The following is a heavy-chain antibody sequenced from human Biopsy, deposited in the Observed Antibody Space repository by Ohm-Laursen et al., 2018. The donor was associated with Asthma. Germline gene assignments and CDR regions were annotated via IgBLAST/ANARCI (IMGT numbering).Heavy chain of an antibody. D-gene: IGHD3-22*01. CDR1: GDSISSIDYY. CDR3: ARSYYDSSPYYYYGMDV. CDR2: IYNSGTT. J-gene: IGHJ6*02. V-gene: IGHV4-30-4*01. Sequence: SETLSLTCTVSGDSISSIDYYWSWIRQPPGRGLEWIGYIYNSGTTYYNPSLKSRITISKDTSKNQFSLKLSSVTAADTAVYYCARSYYDSSPYYYYGMDVWGQGTTVVVSS.